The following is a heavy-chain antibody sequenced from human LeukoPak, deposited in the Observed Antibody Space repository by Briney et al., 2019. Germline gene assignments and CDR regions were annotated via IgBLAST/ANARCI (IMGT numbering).Heavy chain of an antibody. V-gene: IGHV4-4*02. CDR1: GGSISSSNW. D-gene: IGHD6-25*01. J-gene: IGHJ4*02. Sequence: SSETLSLTCAVSGGSISSSNWWHWVRQTPGQGLEWIGEIYHSGSTNYNPSLKSRVTISVDKSKNQFSLKLSSVTAADTAVYYCARDLQTLAAAYWGQGTLVTVSS. CDR3: ARDLQTLAAAY. CDR2: IYHSGST.